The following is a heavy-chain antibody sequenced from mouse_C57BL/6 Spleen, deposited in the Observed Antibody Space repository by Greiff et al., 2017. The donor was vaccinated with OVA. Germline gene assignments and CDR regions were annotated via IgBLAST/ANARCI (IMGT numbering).Heavy chain of an antibody. J-gene: IGHJ4*01. CDR3: VRQYYYYGRECANYAMYC. D-gene: IGHD1-1*01. Sequence: VQVVESGPGLVAPSQSLSITCTVSGFSLTSYGVHWVRQPPGKGLEWLVVIWSDGSTTYNSALKYRLSISKDNSKSQVFLKMNRLQTDDTAMYYCVRQYYYYGRECANYAMYCWGQGTSVTASS. V-gene: IGHV2-6-1*01. CDR2: IWSDGST. CDR1: GFSLTSYG.